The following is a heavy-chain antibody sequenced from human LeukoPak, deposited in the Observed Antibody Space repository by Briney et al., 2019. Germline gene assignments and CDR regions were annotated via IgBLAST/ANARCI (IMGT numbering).Heavy chain of an antibody. CDR3: ARQRYVVVVAATPELGY. V-gene: IGHV1-2*02. CDR1: GYTFTGYY. J-gene: IGHJ4*02. D-gene: IGHD2-15*01. Sequence: ASVKVSCKASGYTFTGYYMHWVRQAPGQGPEWMGWINPNSGGTNYAQKFQGRVTMTRDTSISTAYMELSRLRSDDTAAYYCARQRYVVVVAATPELGYWGQGTLVTVSS. CDR2: INPNSGGT.